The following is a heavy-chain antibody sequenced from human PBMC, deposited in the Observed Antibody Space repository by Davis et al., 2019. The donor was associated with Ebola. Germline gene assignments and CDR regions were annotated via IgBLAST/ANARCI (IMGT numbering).Heavy chain of an antibody. CDR2: ISYDGSNK. V-gene: IGHV3-30*04. J-gene: IGHJ4*02. D-gene: IGHD1-1*01. CDR3: ARDGSNNWSGFFDH. Sequence: GESLKISCAASGFTFSSYAMHWVRQAPGKGLEWVAVISYDGSNKYYADSVKGRFTISRDNSKNTLYLQLNSLRPEDTAFYYCARDGSNNWSGFFDHWGQGTLVIVSS. CDR1: GFTFSSYA.